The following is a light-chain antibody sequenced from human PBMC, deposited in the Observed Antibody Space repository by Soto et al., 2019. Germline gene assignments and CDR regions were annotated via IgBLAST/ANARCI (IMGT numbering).Light chain of an antibody. CDR3: QQYNNWPRT. CDR2: GAY. V-gene: IGKV3-15*01. Sequence: ETVMTQSPATLSVSPGERATLSCRASQSISSNLAWFQQKPGQAPRLLIYGAYTRATGIPARFSGSGSGTEFTLTISSLQSEDFAVYYCQQYNNWPRTFGQGTKVDI. J-gene: IGKJ1*01. CDR1: QSISSN.